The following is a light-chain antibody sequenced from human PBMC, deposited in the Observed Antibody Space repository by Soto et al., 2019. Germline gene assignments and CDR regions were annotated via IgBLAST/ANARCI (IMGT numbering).Light chain of an antibody. V-gene: IGKV3-20*01. Sequence: DIVLPQSPGTLSLSQGEIATLSCRASQSVSSSYLAWYQQKPGQAPRLLFYGASSRATGIPDRFSGSGSGTDFTLTISGLEPEDFAVYYCQQYGSSPPNTFGQGTRLEIK. CDR2: GAS. J-gene: IGKJ5*01. CDR1: QSVSSSY. CDR3: QQYGSSPPNT.